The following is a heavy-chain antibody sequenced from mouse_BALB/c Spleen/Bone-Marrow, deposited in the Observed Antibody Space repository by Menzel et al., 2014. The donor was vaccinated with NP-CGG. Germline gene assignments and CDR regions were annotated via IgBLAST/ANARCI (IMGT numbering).Heavy chain of an antibody. Sequence: QWVKQRPGQGLGRIGEIFPGTGTTYYNEEFKDKATLTIDTSSSTAYMQLSSLTSEDSAVYFCARKGISTVIATAYYFDYWGQGSTLTVSS. CDR2: IFPGTGTT. CDR3: ARKGISTVIATAYYFDY. D-gene: IGHD2-4*01. J-gene: IGHJ2*01. V-gene: IGHV1S132*01.